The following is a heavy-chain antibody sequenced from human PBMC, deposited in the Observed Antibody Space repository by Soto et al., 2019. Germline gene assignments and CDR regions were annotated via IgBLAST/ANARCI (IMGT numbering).Heavy chain of an antibody. D-gene: IGHD4-17*01. CDR1: GYSFTNYW. CDR3: ARHGFYGDYSSNYFDP. V-gene: IGHV5-51*01. Sequence: GESLKVSCKGSGYSFTNYWLAWVRQMPGKGLEYMGIIYPSDSTTRYSPSFQGQVTISADKSISTAYLQWNSLKASDTAMYYCARHGFYGDYSSNYFDPWGQGTLVTVSS. J-gene: IGHJ5*02. CDR2: IYPSDSTT.